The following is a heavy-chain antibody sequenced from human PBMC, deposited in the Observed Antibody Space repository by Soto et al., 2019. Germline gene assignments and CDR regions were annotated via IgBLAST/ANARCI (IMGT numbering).Heavy chain of an antibody. D-gene: IGHD1-26*01. CDR2: ISYDGSNN. Sequence: PGGSLRLSCAASGFTFSSYAMHRVRQAPGKGLEWVAVISYDGSNNYYADSVKGRFTISRDNSKNTLYLQMNSLRAEDTAVYYCARDFGSLGATIDYWGQGTLVTVSS. CDR3: ARDFGSLGATIDY. J-gene: IGHJ4*02. CDR1: GFTFSSYA. V-gene: IGHV3-30-3*01.